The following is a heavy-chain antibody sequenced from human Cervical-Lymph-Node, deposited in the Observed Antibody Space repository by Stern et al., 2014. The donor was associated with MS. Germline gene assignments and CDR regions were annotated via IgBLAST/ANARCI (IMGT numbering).Heavy chain of an antibody. CDR1: GFTFSSYG. V-gene: IGHV3-33*01. J-gene: IGHJ6*02. CDR3: ARTYGSGSTFYYYYRMDV. CDR2: IWYDGSNK. D-gene: IGHD3-10*01. Sequence: QVQLVQSGGGVVQPGRSLRLSCAASGFTFSSYGMHWVRQAPGKGLEWVAVIWYDGSNKFYADSVKGRFTISRDNSKNTLYLQMNSLRAEDTAVYYCARTYGSGSTFYYYYRMDVWGQGTTVTVSS.